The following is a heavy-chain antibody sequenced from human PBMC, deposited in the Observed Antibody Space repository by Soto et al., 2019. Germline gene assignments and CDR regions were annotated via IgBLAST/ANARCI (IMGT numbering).Heavy chain of an antibody. CDR2: INHSGSS. V-gene: IGHV4-34*01. CDR3: ARGVPYDFWSGFLGDV. CDR1: GGSFSGYY. D-gene: IGHD3-3*01. Sequence: SETLSLTCAVYGGSFSGYYWSWIRQPPGKGLERIGEINHSGSSNDNPSLKSRVTISVDTSKNQFSLKLSSVTAADTAVYYCARGVPYDFWSGFLGDVWGRGTTVTVSS. J-gene: IGHJ6*04.